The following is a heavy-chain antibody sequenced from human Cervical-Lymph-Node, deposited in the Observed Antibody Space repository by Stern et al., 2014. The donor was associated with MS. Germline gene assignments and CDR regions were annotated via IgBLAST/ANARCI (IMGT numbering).Heavy chain of an antibody. CDR3: ARLDDSSDYCSLGY. D-gene: IGHD3-22*01. V-gene: IGHV1-8*02. Sequence: QVQLVQSGAEVKKPGASVKVSCEASGYTFTSTDINWVRQATGQGLEWMGLITPNRGNTGYAQQVPGRIPITRNPPTHIPSLELSSLRAEDTAVYYCARLDDSSDYCSLGYWGQGTLVTVSS. J-gene: IGHJ4*02. CDR2: ITPNRGNT. CDR1: GYTFTSTD.